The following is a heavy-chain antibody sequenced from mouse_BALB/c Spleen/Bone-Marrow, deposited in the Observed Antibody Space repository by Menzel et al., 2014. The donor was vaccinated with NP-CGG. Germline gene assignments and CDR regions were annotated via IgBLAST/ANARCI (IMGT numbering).Heavy chain of an antibody. V-gene: IGHV2-9*02. CDR2: IWAGGST. CDR1: GFSLTSYG. D-gene: IGHD4-1*01. CDR3: TTELGGFAY. J-gene: IGHJ3*01. Sequence: VKLVESGPGLVAPSQSLSITCTVSGFSLTSYGVHWVRQPPGKGLEWLGVIWAGGSTNYNSALVSRLSISKDNSKSQVFLKMNSLQTDDTAMYYCTTELGGFAYWGQGTLVTVSA.